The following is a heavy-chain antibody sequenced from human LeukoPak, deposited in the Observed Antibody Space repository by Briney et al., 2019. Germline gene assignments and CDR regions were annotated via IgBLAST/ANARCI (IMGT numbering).Heavy chain of an antibody. CDR3: ASFRGGSWFDP. D-gene: IGHD3-16*01. CDR2: FYISGST. J-gene: IGHJ5*02. V-gene: IGHV4-4*09. Sequence: PSEPLSLTCTVSGGSISNYSWSWIRQPPGKGLEWIGYFYISGSTNYHPSLKSRVTISVDTSKNQFSLKLSSVAAADSAIYPGASFRGGSWFDPWGQGTLVTVSS. CDR1: GGSISNYS.